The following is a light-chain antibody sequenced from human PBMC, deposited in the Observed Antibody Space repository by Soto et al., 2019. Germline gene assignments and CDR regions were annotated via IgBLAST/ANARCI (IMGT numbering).Light chain of an antibody. Sequence: DIVMTQSPLSLPVTPGEPASISCRSSQSLLHSNGYNYLDWYLQKPGQSPQLLIYLGSNLSSGVPDWFIGSGSGTDFTLKISRVEGEDVVVYYCMQALQTITFGRGTKVDIK. CDR3: MQALQTIT. V-gene: IGKV2-28*01. J-gene: IGKJ3*01. CDR2: LGS. CDR1: QSLLHSNGYNY.